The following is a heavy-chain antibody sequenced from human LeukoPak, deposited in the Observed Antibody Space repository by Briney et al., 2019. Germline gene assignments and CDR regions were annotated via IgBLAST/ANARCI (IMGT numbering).Heavy chain of an antibody. CDR2: IGWDDDK. CDR1: GFSLSTSGMR. CDR3: ARMAYSGNYWTSFDY. Sequence: SGPALVKPTQTLTLTCTFSGFSLSTSGMRVSWIRQPPGKALEWLARIGWDDDKFYRTSLKTRLTISKDTSKNQVVLTMTNMDPVDTATYYRARMAYSGNYWTSFDYWGQGTLVTVSS. J-gene: IGHJ4*02. V-gene: IGHV2-70*04. D-gene: IGHD1-26*01.